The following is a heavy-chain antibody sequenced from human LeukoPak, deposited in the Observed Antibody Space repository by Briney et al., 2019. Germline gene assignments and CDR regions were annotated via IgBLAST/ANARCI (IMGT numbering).Heavy chain of an antibody. CDR3: ARLDTAMVGDV. V-gene: IGHV4-4*09. CDR1: GGSISSYY. J-gene: IGHJ6*04. Sequence: PSETLSLTCTVSGGSISSYYWSWIRQPPGKGLEWIGYIYTSGSTNYNPSLKSRVTISVDTSKNQFSLKLSSVTAADTAVYYCARLDTAMVGDVWAKGPRSPSPQ. D-gene: IGHD5-18*01. CDR2: IYTSGST.